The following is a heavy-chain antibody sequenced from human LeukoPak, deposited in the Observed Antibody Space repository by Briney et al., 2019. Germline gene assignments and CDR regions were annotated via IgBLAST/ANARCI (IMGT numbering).Heavy chain of an antibody. CDR1: GFTFTSYS. CDR2: ISGGGSTI. V-gene: IGHV3-48*01. Sequence: QTGGSLRLSCAASGFTFTSYSMRWVRQSPGKGLEWVSYISGGGSTIYYADSVKGRFTISRDNAQNSLYLQMNSLRVEDTALYYCARDFFSASSCCIYYWGQGSLVTVSS. J-gene: IGHJ4*02. D-gene: IGHD6-13*01. CDR3: ARDFFSASSCCIYY.